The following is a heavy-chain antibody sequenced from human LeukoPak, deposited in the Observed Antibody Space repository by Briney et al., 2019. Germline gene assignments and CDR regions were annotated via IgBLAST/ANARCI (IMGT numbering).Heavy chain of an antibody. CDR3: ARASTIFGVVIMEYYFDY. J-gene: IGHJ4*02. CDR1: GGSISSGGYY. Sequence: SETLSLTCTVSGGSISSGGYYCSWIPQPPGKGLECNGYSYHSGSTHYNPSLKSRVTISVDRSKNQFSLKLSSVTAADTAVYCCARASTIFGVVIMEYYFDYWGQGTLVTVSS. V-gene: IGHV4-30-2*01. D-gene: IGHD3-3*01. CDR2: SYHSGST.